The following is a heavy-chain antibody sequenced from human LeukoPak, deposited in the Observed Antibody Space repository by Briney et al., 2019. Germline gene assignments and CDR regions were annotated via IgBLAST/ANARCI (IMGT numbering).Heavy chain of an antibody. CDR1: GFTFSSYA. Sequence: PGGSLRLSCAASGFTFSSYAMSWVRQAPWKGLEWVSAISGSGGSTYYADSVKGRFTISRDNSKNTLYLQMNSLRAEDTAVYYCAKNSELGMRSLFDYWGQGTLVTVSS. CDR2: ISGSGGST. J-gene: IGHJ4*02. D-gene: IGHD7-27*01. CDR3: AKNSELGMRSLFDY. V-gene: IGHV3-23*01.